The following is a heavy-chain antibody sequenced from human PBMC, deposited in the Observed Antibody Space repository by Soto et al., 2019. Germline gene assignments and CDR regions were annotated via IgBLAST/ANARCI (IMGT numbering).Heavy chain of an antibody. D-gene: IGHD5-18*01. J-gene: IGHJ6*02. CDR1: GDTFISHT. CDR2: VIPTLDIL. CDR3: ARDEGGYNFGSDYGLDA. V-gene: IGHV1-69*08. Sequence: QVQLVQSGAEVKRPGSSVKVSCKASGDTFISHTIIACVRQAPGQGREWMGRVIPTLDILDYAQRFQDRVTITADKSPSTDYLELTSLTSEDTDIFYCARDEGGYNFGSDYGLDAWGQGTTVTVSS.